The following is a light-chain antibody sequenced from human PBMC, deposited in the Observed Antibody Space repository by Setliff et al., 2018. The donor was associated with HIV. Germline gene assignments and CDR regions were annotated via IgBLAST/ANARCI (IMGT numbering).Light chain of an antibody. CDR1: SSDVGDYNF. J-gene: IGLJ1*01. CDR3: SSYAGNNNYV. CDR2: EVS. Sequence: QSALTQPASVSGSPGQSITISCTGTSSDVGDYNFVSWYQQHPGKAPKLMIYEVSKRPSGVPDRFSGSKSDNTASLTVSGLQAEDEADYYCSSYAGNNNYVFGTGTKVTVL. V-gene: IGLV2-8*01.